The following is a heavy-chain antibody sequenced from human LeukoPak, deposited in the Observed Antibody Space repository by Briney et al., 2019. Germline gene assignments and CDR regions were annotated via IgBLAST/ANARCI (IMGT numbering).Heavy chain of an antibody. Sequence: SETLSLTCTVSGGSISSYYWSWIRQPPGKGLEWIGYIYYSGSTNYNPSLKSRVTISVDTSKNQFSLKLSSVTAADTAVYYCARRQWLAEGFDYWGQGTLVTVSS. CDR3: ARRQWLAEGFDY. J-gene: IGHJ4*02. CDR2: IYYSGST. CDR1: GGSISSYY. D-gene: IGHD6-19*01. V-gene: IGHV4-59*12.